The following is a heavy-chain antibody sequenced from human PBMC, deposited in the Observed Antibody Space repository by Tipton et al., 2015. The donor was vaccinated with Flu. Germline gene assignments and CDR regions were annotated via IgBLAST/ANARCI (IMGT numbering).Heavy chain of an antibody. Sequence: TLSLTCSVSSGSISGNNYYWGWVRQPTGKGLEWIGYMYYSGSTKYNPSLKSRVTISIGTSKNQFSLKLTSVTAADTAVYYCARDLKWSSAYYNPFGYWGQGILVTVSS. V-gene: IGHV4-61*01. J-gene: IGHJ4*02. CDR2: MYYSGST. CDR1: SGSISGNNYY. D-gene: IGHD3-22*01. CDR3: ARDLKWSSAYYNPFGY.